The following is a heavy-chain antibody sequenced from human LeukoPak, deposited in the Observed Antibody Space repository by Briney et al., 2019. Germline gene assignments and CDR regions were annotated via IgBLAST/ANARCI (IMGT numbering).Heavy chain of an antibody. CDR1: GGSISSSDW. Sequence: SGTLSLTCAVSGGSISSSDWWSWVRQPPGRGLEWIGYIYRNENPNYNPSLKSRVTMSVDKSKNQFSLRLSSVTAADTAVYYCARDPHCSNTNCPFDYWGQGGLVIVSS. CDR3: ARDPHCSNTNCPFDY. V-gene: IGHV4-4*02. D-gene: IGHD2-2*01. CDR2: IYRNENP. J-gene: IGHJ4*02.